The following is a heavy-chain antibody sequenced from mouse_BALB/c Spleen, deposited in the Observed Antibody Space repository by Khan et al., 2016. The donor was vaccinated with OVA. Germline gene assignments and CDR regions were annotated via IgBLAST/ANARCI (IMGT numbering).Heavy chain of an antibody. CDR2: IWTDGNT. D-gene: IGHD2-2*01. V-gene: IGHV2-3*01. CDR3: AIIFYGYDWFAY. Sequence: QVQLKESGPGLVAPSQSLSITCTVAGSSSTSYGVSWARQTPGKGLEWLGVIWTDGNTNYHSSLKSRLTITKDNSKSQVLLKLSSLQTDDTATYXCAIIFYGYDWFAYWGQVTLVTVSA. CDR1: GSSSTSYG. J-gene: IGHJ3*01.